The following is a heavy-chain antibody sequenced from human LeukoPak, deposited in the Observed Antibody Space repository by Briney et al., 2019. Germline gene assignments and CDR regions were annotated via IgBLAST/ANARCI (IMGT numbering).Heavy chain of an antibody. J-gene: IGHJ4*02. CDR1: GFVFSSYG. V-gene: IGHV3-30*03. CDR3: TTKVIRGNSGDDYDD. Sequence: PGGSLRLSCAASGFVFSSYGMHWVRQAPGKGLEWVALISSDGNDRLYGDSVKGRFTISRDDSKSTLYLQMNSLRVEDTAVYYCTTKVIRGNSGDDYDDWGQGTLVTVSS. CDR2: ISSDGNDR. D-gene: IGHD5-12*01.